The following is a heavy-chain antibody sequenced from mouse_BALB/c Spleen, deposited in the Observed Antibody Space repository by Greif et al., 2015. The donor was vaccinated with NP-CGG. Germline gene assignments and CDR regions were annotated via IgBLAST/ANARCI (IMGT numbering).Heavy chain of an antibody. D-gene: IGHD2-14*01. Sequence: EVKLVESGGGLVQPGGSRKLSCAASGFTFSSFGMHWVRQAPEKGLEWVAYISSGSSTIYYADTVKGRFTISRDNPKNTLFLQMTSLRSEDTAMYYCARWRYLDYWGQGTTLTVSS. CDR2: ISSGSSTI. CDR1: GFTFSSFG. CDR3: ARWRYLDY. J-gene: IGHJ2*01. V-gene: IGHV5-17*02.